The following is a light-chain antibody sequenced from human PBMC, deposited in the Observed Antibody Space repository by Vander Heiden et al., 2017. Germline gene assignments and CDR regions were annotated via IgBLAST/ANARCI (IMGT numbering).Light chain of an antibody. V-gene: IGKV3-11*01. CDR1: QSVSSY. CDR3: QPRSNWPLT. J-gene: IGKJ4*01. CDR2: DAS. Sequence: EIVLTQSPATLSLSPGEGATLSCRASQSVSSYLAWYQQKPGQAPRLLIYDASNRATGIPARFSGSGSGTDFTLPISSLEPEDFAVYYCQPRSNWPLTFGGGTKVEIK.